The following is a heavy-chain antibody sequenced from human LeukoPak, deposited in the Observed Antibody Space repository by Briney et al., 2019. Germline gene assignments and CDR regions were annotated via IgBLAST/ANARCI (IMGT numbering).Heavy chain of an antibody. CDR1: GFTFSNYN. Sequence: GGSLRLSCAASGFTFSNYNMNWVRQAPGKGLEWVSSISSSSTYIYYADSMRGRFTISRDNAKNSLYLQMNSLRAEDTAVYYCARDHAYAFDIWGQGTLVTVSS. CDR3: ARDHAYAFDI. V-gene: IGHV3-21*01. D-gene: IGHD2-2*01. CDR2: ISSSSTYI. J-gene: IGHJ3*02.